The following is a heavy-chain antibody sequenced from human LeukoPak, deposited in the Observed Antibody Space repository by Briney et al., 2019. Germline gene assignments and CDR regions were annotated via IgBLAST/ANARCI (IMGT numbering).Heavy chain of an antibody. CDR1: GYTFTSYD. CDR2: INPSGGST. Sequence: ASVKVSCKASGYTFTSYDIHWVRQATGQGLEWMGIINPSGGSTSYAQKFQGRVTITRITSISTAYMEMSSLRSDDTAVYYCVRGAKCSGADCDSTKEYVYYFDYWGQGTLVTVSS. D-gene: IGHD6-25*01. J-gene: IGHJ4*02. V-gene: IGHV1-8*01. CDR3: VRGAKCSGADCDSTKEYVYYFDY.